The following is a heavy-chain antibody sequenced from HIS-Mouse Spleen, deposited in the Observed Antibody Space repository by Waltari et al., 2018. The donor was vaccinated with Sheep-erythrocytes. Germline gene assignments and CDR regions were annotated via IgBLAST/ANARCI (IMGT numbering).Heavy chain of an antibody. V-gene: IGHV3-74*01. D-gene: IGHD1-26*01. Sequence: EVQLVESGGGLVQPGGSLRLSCAASGFTFSSSLMHWVRQAPGKGRVWVSRINSDGSSTSYADSVKGRFTISRDNAKNTLYLQMNSLRAEDTAVYYCARDPYSGSYFNAFDIWGQGTMVTVSS. J-gene: IGHJ3*02. CDR1: GFTFSSSL. CDR3: ARDPYSGSYFNAFDI. CDR2: INSDGSST.